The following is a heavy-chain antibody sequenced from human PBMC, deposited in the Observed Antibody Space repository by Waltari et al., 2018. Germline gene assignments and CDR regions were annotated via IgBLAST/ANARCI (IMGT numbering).Heavy chain of an antibody. J-gene: IGHJ4*02. V-gene: IGHV4-4*02. CDR1: GDSISGNYW. CDR2: VHHSGKT. Sequence: QVQLQESGQGLVKPSGTLSLTCAVSGDSISGNYWWSWVRQSPEKGLEWIGQVHHSGKTHYNTSLQSRVAISVDKPKNQFSLNLNSVTAADTAIYYCAGDRAIGLFFDYWGRGTLVTVSS. CDR3: AGDRAIGLFFDY. D-gene: IGHD2-2*01.